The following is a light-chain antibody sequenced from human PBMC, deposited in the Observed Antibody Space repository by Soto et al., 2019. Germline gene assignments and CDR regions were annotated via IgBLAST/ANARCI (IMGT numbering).Light chain of an antibody. Sequence: EMVLTQSPGTLSLSPGERATLSCRASQSGSSGYLTWYQQKPGQAPRLLMYCTSIRASGIPDRFSGSGSGTDFAMTISSLEPEDFAVYYCQQFGGSPPRTVGQGTKVEIK. V-gene: IGKV3-20*01. CDR3: QQFGGSPPRT. CDR2: CTS. CDR1: QSGSSGY. J-gene: IGKJ1*01.